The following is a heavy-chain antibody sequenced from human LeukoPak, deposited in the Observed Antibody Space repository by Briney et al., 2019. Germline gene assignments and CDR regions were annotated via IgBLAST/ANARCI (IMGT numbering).Heavy chain of an antibody. D-gene: IGHD5-12*01. J-gene: IGHJ3*01. CDR2: IYYSGST. Sequence: SETLSLTCTVSGGSISSSSYYWGWIRQPPGTGLEWIGNIYYSGSTYYSPSLKSRVTISVDTYNNQFSLKLSSVTAADTAVYYCARDPGYSGYDYPNDAFDLWGQGTMVTVSS. CDR3: ARDPGYSGYDYPNDAFDL. CDR1: GGSISSSSYY. V-gene: IGHV4-39*07.